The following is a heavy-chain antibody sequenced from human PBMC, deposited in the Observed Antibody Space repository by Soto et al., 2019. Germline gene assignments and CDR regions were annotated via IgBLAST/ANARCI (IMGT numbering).Heavy chain of an antibody. CDR1: GGSFSGYY. V-gene: IGHV4-34*01. J-gene: IGHJ6*02. CDR3: ARRGIWFGELLSLYYYYGMDV. Sequence: LTCAVYGGSFSGYYWSWIRQPPGKGLEWIGEINHSGSTNYNPSLKSRVTISVDTSKNQFSLKLSSVTAADTAVYYCARRGIWFGELLSLYYYYGMDVWGQGTTVTVSS. D-gene: IGHD3-10*01. CDR2: INHSGST.